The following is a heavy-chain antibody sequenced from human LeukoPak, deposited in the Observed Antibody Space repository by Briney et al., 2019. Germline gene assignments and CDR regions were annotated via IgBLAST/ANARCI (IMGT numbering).Heavy chain of an antibody. V-gene: IGHV3-21*01. Sequence: GRSLRLSCAASGFTFSSYAMHWVRQAPGKRLEWVSSITSSSSYIYYADSVKGRFTISRDNAKNSLFLQMNSLRAEDTAVYYCARDRFEYSSSFEYYWGQGTLVTVSS. J-gene: IGHJ4*02. D-gene: IGHD6-6*01. CDR2: ITSSSSYI. CDR1: GFTFSSYA. CDR3: ARDRFEYSSSFEYY.